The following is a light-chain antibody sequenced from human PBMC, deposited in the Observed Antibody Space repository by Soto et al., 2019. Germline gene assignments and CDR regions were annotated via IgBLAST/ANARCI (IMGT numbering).Light chain of an antibody. CDR1: QSIGSW. CDR2: DAS. V-gene: IGKV1-5*01. Sequence: DIQMTQSPSTLSASVGDRVTITCRASQSIGSWLAWYQQQPGKAPKLLIYDASTLESGVPSRFSGSGPGTEFTLTISSLQPDDFATYYCQHYNSYSEAFGQGTKVDNK. J-gene: IGKJ1*01. CDR3: QHYNSYSEA.